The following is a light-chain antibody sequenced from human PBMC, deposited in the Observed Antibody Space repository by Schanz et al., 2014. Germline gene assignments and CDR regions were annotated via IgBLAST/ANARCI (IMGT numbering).Light chain of an antibody. Sequence: QSALTQPASVSGSPGQSITISCTGTSSDVGSYNLVSWYQQHPAKAPKLMIYEGSERPSGVSNRFSGSKSGNTASLTISGLQAEDEADYYCCSYAGSSTWVFGGGTKLTVL. J-gene: IGLJ3*02. CDR2: EGS. V-gene: IGLV2-23*01. CDR3: CSYAGSSTWV. CDR1: SSDVGSYNL.